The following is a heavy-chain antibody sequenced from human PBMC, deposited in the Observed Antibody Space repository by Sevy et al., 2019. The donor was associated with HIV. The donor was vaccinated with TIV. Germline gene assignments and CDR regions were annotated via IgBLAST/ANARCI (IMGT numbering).Heavy chain of an antibody. Sequence: GGSLRLSCAASGFTFSTYGMHWVRQAPGKGLEWVANIKEDGTEIYYLDSLKGRFTISRDNAKNLLYLQMNSLRAEDTAVYYCARGGYYGYSGLDYWGQGTLVTVSS. CDR3: ARGGYYGYSGLDY. V-gene: IGHV3-7*01. J-gene: IGHJ4*02. D-gene: IGHD3-10*01. CDR1: GFTFSTYG. CDR2: IKEDGTEI.